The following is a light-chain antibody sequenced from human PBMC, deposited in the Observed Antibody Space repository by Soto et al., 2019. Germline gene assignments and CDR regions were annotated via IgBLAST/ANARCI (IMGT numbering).Light chain of an antibody. CDR3: QQYGSSPRT. Sequence: GLTQSPGTLSLYTGERATLSCRASQSVSTSQLAWYQQKPGQAPRLLIFGASSRATGIPDRFRGSGSGTDFTLTISRLEPEDFAVYYCQQYGSSPRTFGQGTIVAIK. CDR2: GAS. J-gene: IGKJ1*01. CDR1: QSVSTSQ. V-gene: IGKV3-20*01.